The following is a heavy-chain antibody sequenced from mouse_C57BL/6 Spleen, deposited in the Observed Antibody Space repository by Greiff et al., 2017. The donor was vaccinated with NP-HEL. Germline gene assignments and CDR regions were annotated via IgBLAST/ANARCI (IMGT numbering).Heavy chain of an antibody. Sequence: VKLVESGPGLVAPSQSLSITCTVSGFSLTSYAISWVRQPPGKGLEWLGVIWTGGGTNYNSALKSRLSISKDNSKSQVFLKMNSLQTDDTARYYCARKGDSSGYLYFDYWGQGTTLTVSS. V-gene: IGHV2-9-1*01. J-gene: IGHJ2*01. CDR2: IWTGGGT. CDR3: ARKGDSSGYLYFDY. CDR1: GFSLTSYA. D-gene: IGHD3-2*02.